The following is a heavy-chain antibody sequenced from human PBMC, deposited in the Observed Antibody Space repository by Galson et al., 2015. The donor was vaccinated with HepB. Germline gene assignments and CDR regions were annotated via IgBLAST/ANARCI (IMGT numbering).Heavy chain of an antibody. Sequence: SLRLSCAASEFTFSNYWMNWVRQAPGKGLEWVANINPDGSEKSYVASPKGRFTISRDNSKNSVYLQMDSLRAEDTAIYYCARRISLVRGIITRPDYYYGMDVWGQGTTVTVAS. J-gene: IGHJ6*02. V-gene: IGHV3-7*03. D-gene: IGHD3-10*01. CDR1: EFTFSNYW. CDR3: ARRISLVRGIITRPDYYYGMDV. CDR2: INPDGSEK.